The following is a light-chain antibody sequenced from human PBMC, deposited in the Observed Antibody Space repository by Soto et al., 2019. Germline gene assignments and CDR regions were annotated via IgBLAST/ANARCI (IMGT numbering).Light chain of an antibody. J-gene: IGKJ2*01. CDR3: QQYGGSPPYT. V-gene: IGKV3-20*01. Sequence: VLTQSPGTLSLSPGERDTISCRASQTISSSYLAWYQHKPGQAPRLLIYGASSRATGIPHRFSGSGSGTDFTLTISRLEPEDCGVYYCQQYGGSPPYTFGQGTRLEIK. CDR1: QTISSSY. CDR2: GAS.